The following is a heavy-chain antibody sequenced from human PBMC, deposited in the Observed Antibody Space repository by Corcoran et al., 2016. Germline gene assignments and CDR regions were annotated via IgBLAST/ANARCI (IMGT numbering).Heavy chain of an antibody. Sequence: EVQLVESGGGLVQPGGSLRLSCAASGFTFSSYWMSWVRQAPGKGLEWVANIKQDGSEKYYVDSVKGQFTISRDNAKNSLYLQMNSLRAEDTAVYYCATEIALERWFGFPHWGQGTLVTVSS. CDR2: IKQDGSEK. D-gene: IGHD3-10*01. CDR1: GFTFSSYW. V-gene: IGHV3-7*01. CDR3: ATEIALERWFGFPH. J-gene: IGHJ1*01.